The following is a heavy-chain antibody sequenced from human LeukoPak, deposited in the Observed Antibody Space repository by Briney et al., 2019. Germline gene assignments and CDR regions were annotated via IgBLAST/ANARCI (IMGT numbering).Heavy chain of an antibody. J-gene: IGHJ4*02. Sequence: SGGSLRLSCAASGFIFSSYSMNWVRQAPGKGLEWVSSISSSSICVYYADSVKGRFTISRDNAKNSLYLQMNSLRAEDTAVYYCAREIHIDYWGQGTLVTVSS. CDR2: ISSSSICV. V-gene: IGHV3-21*01. CDR1: GFIFSSYS. CDR3: AREIHIDY.